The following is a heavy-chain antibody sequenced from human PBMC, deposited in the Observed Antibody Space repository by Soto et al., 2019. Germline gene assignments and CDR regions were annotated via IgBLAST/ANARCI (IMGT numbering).Heavy chain of an antibody. J-gene: IGHJ4*02. D-gene: IGHD6-13*01. CDR3: ARHRSSWFRNFDY. V-gene: IGHV4-39*01. CDR2: IYYSGST. CDR1: GGSISSSSYY. Sequence: KPSETLSLTCTVSGGSISSSSYYWGWIRQPPGKGLEWIGSIYYSGSTYYNPSLKSRVTISVDTSKNQFSLKLSSVTAADTAVYYCARHRSSWFRNFDYWGQGTLVTVSS.